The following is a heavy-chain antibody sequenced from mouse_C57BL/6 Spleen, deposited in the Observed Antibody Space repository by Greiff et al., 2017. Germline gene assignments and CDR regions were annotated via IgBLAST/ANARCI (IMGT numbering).Heavy chain of an antibody. V-gene: IGHV1-50*01. CDR3: ARSTVVATDY. Sequence: VQLQQPGAELVKPGASVTLSCKASGYTFTSYWMQWVKQRPGQGLEWIGEIDPSDSYTNYNQKFKGKATLTVDTSSSTAYMQLSSLTSEDSAVYYCARSTVVATDYWGQGTTLTVSS. CDR1: GYTFTSYW. D-gene: IGHD1-1*01. CDR2: IDPSDSYT. J-gene: IGHJ2*01.